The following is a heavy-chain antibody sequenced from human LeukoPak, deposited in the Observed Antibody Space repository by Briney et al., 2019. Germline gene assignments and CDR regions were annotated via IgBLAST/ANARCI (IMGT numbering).Heavy chain of an antibody. CDR1: GGSINNYF. D-gene: IGHD1-14*01. Sequence: SETLSLTCTVSGGSINNYFWSWIRQPPGKGLECIGYIYYSDSTNYNPSLKSRVTVSVDTSKNQFSLKLSSVTAADTAVYYCARFPGGAEYRHYYYMDVWGKGTTVTVSS. V-gene: IGHV4-59*01. J-gene: IGHJ6*03. CDR2: IYYSDST. CDR3: ARFPGGAEYRHYYYMDV.